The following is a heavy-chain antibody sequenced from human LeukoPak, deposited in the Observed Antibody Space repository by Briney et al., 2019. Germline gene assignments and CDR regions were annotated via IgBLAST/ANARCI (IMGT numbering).Heavy chain of an antibody. CDR3: AKSLEYCSSTSCSGDYYYGMDV. D-gene: IGHD2-2*01. J-gene: IGHJ6*02. Sequence: PGGSLRLSCAASGFTFSSYAMSWVRQAPGKGLEWVSAISGSGGSTYYADSVKGRFTISRGNSKNTLYLQMNSLRAEDTAVYYCAKSLEYCSSTSCSGDYYYGMDVWGQGTTVTVSS. V-gene: IGHV3-23*01. CDR2: ISGSGGST. CDR1: GFTFSSYA.